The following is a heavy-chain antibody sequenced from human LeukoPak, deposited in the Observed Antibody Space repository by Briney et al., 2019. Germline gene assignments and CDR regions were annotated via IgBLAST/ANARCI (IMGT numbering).Heavy chain of an antibody. CDR1: GYTFTSYF. J-gene: IGHJ4*02. CDR3: GRGGWIQLWPGDY. V-gene: IGHV1-46*01. CDR2: INPSGGST. Sequence: ASVKVSCKASGYTFTSYFIHWVRQAPGQGLEWMRIINPSGGSTSYAQKFQGRVTMTRDTSTSTVYMELSSLRSEDTAVYYCGRGGWIQLWPGDYWGQGTLVTVSS. D-gene: IGHD5-18*01.